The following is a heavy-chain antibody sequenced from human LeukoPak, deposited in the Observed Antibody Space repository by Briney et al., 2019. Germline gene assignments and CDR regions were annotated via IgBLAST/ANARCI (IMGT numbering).Heavy chain of an antibody. J-gene: IGHJ6*03. CDR2: IRSDGNNK. D-gene: IGHD4-11*01. CDR1: GFTFSNFG. Sequence: PGGSLRLSCAVSGFTFSNFGMHWVRQAPGKGLEWVAFIRSDGNNKYYADSVKGRFTISRDNSKNTLYLQMSSLRAEDTAVYYCAKAGYSDYPYYYYYMDVWGKGTTVTVSS. V-gene: IGHV3-30*02. CDR3: AKAGYSDYPYYYYYMDV.